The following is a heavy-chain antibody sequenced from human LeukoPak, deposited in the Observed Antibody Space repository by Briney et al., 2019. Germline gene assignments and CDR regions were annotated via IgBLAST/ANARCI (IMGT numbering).Heavy chain of an antibody. D-gene: IGHD3-9*01. CDR3: ARDGYYDILTGPGYFDL. CDR2: ISPSSGST. J-gene: IGHJ2*01. V-gene: IGHV1-46*01. CDR1: GYTFTTYY. Sequence: ASVKVSCKASGYTFTTYYLHWVRQAPGQGLEWMGIISPSSGSTTYAQKFQGRVTMTRDTSTTTVYMELGSLRPEDTAMYYCARDGYYDILTGPGYFDLWGRGTLVTVSS.